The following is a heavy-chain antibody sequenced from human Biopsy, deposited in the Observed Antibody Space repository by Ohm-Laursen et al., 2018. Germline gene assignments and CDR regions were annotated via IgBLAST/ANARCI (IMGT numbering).Heavy chain of an antibody. CDR3: ARGRLRAVARFDY. CDR2: INHSGST. J-gene: IGHJ4*02. CDR1: GGSFSGYY. V-gene: IGHV4-34*01. D-gene: IGHD6-19*01. Sequence: SDTLSLTCAVYGGSFSGYYWSWIRQPPGKGLEWVGEINHSGSTHYNPSLKSRVTISVDTSKNQFSLKLSSVTAADTAVYYCARGRLRAVARFDYWGQGTLVTVSS.